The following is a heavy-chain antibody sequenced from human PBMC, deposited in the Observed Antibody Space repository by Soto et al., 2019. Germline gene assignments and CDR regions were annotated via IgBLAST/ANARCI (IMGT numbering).Heavy chain of an antibody. Sequence: QVQLQESGPGLVKPSQTLSLTCTVSGGSISSGDYYWSWIRQPPGKGLEWIGYIYYSGSTYYNPSLNSRVTIPVDTSKNQFSLKLSSVTAADTAVYYCARVLSVHDSSGLRWYFDLWGRGTLVTVSS. J-gene: IGHJ2*01. CDR2: IYYSGST. CDR1: GGSISSGDYY. D-gene: IGHD3-22*01. V-gene: IGHV4-30-4*01. CDR3: ARVLSVHDSSGLRWYFDL.